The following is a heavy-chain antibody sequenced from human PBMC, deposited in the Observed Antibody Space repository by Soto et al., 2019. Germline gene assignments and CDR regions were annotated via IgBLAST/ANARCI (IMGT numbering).Heavy chain of an antibody. CDR1: GFTFSDYG. J-gene: IGHJ4*02. Sequence: ASVKVSCKASGFTFSDYGFSWVRQAPGRGLEWMGWISAFNGETNYTQKSEGRVAMTTDAATTTAYMELRGLTVDDTAVYYCVRDQQWLLPVPLNFDYWGQGTVVTSPQ. V-gene: IGHV1-18*01. D-gene: IGHD6-19*01. CDR3: VRDQQWLLPVPLNFDY. CDR2: ISAFNGET.